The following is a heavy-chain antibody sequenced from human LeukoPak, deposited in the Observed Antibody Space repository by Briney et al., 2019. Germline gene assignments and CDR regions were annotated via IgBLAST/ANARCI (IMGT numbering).Heavy chain of an antibody. CDR3: AKDPGPLYSSGWYADAFDI. CDR1: GFTFSSYA. Sequence: GGSLRLSCAASGFTFSSYAMSWVRQAPGKGLEWVSAIRGSGGSTYYADSVKGRFTISRDNSKNTLYLQMNSLRAEDTAVYYCAKDPGPLYSSGWYADAFDIWGQGTMVTVSS. V-gene: IGHV3-23*01. J-gene: IGHJ3*02. D-gene: IGHD6-19*01. CDR2: IRGSGGST.